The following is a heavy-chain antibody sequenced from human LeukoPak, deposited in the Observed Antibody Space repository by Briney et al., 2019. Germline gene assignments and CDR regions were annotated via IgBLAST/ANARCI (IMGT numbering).Heavy chain of an antibody. CDR1: GFTFSDYY. Sequence: PGGSLRLSCAASGFTFSDYYMSWIRQAPGKGLEWVSYISSSGSTIYYADSVKGRFTISRDNAKNSLYLQMNSLRAEDTAVYYCARDLSPIAAAGNWNWFDPWGQGTLVTVSS. CDR2: ISSSGSTI. D-gene: IGHD6-13*01. CDR3: ARDLSPIAAAGNWNWFDP. J-gene: IGHJ5*02. V-gene: IGHV3-11*04.